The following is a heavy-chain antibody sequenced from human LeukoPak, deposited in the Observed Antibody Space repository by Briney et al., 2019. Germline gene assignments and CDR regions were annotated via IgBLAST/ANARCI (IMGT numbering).Heavy chain of an antibody. Sequence: PGGSLRLSCAASGFTFSSYAMNWVRQAPGKGLDCVSRISASGGGAYYADSVKGRFTISRDNSKNTLYLQMNSLRDEDTAVYYCAKELYSAPGFFHSWGQGTLVTVSS. D-gene: IGHD6-13*01. V-gene: IGHV3-23*01. CDR1: GFTFSSYA. J-gene: IGHJ4*02. CDR3: AKELYSAPGFFHS. CDR2: ISASGGGA.